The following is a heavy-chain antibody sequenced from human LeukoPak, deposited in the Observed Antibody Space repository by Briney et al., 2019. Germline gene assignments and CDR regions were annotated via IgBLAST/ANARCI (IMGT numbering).Heavy chain of an antibody. V-gene: IGHV4-34*01. J-gene: IGHJ6*03. CDR3: ARRYYYYYYMDV. Sequence: SETLSLTCAVYGGSFSGYYWSWIRQPPGKGLEWIGEINHSGSTNYNPSLKSRVTISVDTSKNQFSLKLSSVTAADTAVYYCARRYYYYYYMDVWGKGATVTISS. CDR1: GGSFSGYY. CDR2: INHSGST.